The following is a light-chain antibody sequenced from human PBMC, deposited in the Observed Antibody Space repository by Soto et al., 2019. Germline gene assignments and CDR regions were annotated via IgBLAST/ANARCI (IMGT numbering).Light chain of an antibody. CDR1: QSVADN. J-gene: IGKJ1*01. Sequence: EIVLTQSPVTLSLSPGERVTLSCRSSQSVADNLAWFQQKPGQGPRLLIYGASSRATGIPDRFSGSGSGTDFTLTISRLEPEDFAVYYCQQYGSSPWTFGQGTKVDIK. CDR2: GAS. V-gene: IGKV3-20*01. CDR3: QQYGSSPWT.